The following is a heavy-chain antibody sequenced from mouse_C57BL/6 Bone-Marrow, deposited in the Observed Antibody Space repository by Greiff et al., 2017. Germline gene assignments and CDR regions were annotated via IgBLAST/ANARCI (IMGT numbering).Heavy chain of an antibody. CDR3: TTPSTSYGNPGFAY. V-gene: IGHV14-4*01. CDR2: IDPENGDT. CDR1: GFNIKDDY. J-gene: IGHJ3*01. Sequence: VQLQQSGAELVRPGASVKLSCTASGFNIKDDYMHWVKQRPEQGLEWIGWIDPENGDTEYASKFQGKATITADTSSNTAYLQLSSLTSEDTAVYYGTTPSTSYGNPGFAYWGQGTLGTVSA. D-gene: IGHD2-1*01.